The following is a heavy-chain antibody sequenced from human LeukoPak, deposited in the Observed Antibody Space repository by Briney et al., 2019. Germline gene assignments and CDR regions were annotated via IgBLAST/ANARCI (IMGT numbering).Heavy chain of an antibody. V-gene: IGHV4-59*08. CDR2: IYYSGGT. CDR1: GGSISSYY. J-gene: IGHJ5*02. D-gene: IGHD5-18*01. CDR3: ARNVDTAMARFDP. Sequence: SETLSLTCTVSGGSISSYYRSWIRQPAGKGLEWIGYIYYSGGTNYNPSLKSRVTISVDTSKNQFSLKLSSVTAADTAVYYCARNVDTAMARFDPWGQGTLVTVSS.